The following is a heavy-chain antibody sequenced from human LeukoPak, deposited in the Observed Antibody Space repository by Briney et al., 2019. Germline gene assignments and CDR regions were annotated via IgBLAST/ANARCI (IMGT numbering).Heavy chain of an antibody. CDR1: GFTFSSYT. CDR3: ARDGVAPGLYFDY. J-gene: IGHJ4*02. D-gene: IGHD2-8*01. V-gene: IGHV3-21*01. Sequence: GGSLRLSCAASGFTFSSYTMNWVRQAPGKGLEWVSSISSSSTYINYADSVKGRFTISRDNTKYSLYLQMNSLRAEDTAVYYCARDGVAPGLYFDYWGQGNLVTVSS. CDR2: ISSSSTYI.